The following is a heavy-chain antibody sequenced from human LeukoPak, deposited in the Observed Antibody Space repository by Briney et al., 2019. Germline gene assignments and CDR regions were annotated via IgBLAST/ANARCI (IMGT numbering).Heavy chain of an antibody. Sequence: PSETLSLTCAVYGGSFSGYYWSWIRQPPGKGLEWIGEINHSGSANYNPSLKSRVTISVDTSKNQFSLKLNSVTAADTAVYYRARAPSARTYFDFWGQGTLVSVSS. J-gene: IGHJ4*02. CDR1: GGSFSGYY. CDR3: ARAPSARTYFDF. V-gene: IGHV4-34*01. D-gene: IGHD6-6*01. CDR2: INHSGSA.